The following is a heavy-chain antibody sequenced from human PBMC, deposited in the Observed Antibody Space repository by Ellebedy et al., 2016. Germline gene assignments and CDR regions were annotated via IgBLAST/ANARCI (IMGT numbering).Heavy chain of an antibody. D-gene: IGHD6-6*01. CDR2: IWDDGSHK. CDR3: ARHGSGSSSIDY. J-gene: IGHJ4*02. Sequence: GGSLRLXXAASGFTFSLYGMHWVRQAPGKGLEWVAVIWDDGSHKYYRDSVKGRLTISRDNSTNTLYLQMNNLRAEDTAVYYCARHGSGSSSIDYWGEGTLVTVSS. CDR1: GFTFSLYG. V-gene: IGHV3-33*01.